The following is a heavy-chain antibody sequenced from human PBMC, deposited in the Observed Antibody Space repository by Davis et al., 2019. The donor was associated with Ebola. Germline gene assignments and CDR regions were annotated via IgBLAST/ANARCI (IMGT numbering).Heavy chain of an antibody. CDR1: GYSFTSYW. CDR2: IYPSDSYT. Sequence: GESLKISCKGSGYSFTSYWISWVRQMPGKGLEWMGRIYPSDSYTNYSPSFQGHVTISADKSISTAYLQWSSLKASDTAMYYCASHSYYYYGMDVWGQGTTVTVSS. CDR3: ASHSYYYYGMDV. V-gene: IGHV5-10-1*01. J-gene: IGHJ6*02.